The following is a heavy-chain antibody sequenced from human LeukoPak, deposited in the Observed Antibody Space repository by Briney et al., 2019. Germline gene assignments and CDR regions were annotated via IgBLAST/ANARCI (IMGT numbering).Heavy chain of an antibody. J-gene: IGHJ5*02. D-gene: IGHD2-2*01. Sequence: SVKVSCKASGGTFSSYAISWVRQAPGQGLEWMGGIIPIFGTANYAQKFQGRVTITADESTSTAYMELSSLRSEDTAVYYCATHLGYCSSTSCFYENWFDPWGQGTLVTVSS. V-gene: IGHV1-69*13. CDR2: IIPIFGTA. CDR1: GGTFSSYA. CDR3: ATHLGYCSSTSCFYENWFDP.